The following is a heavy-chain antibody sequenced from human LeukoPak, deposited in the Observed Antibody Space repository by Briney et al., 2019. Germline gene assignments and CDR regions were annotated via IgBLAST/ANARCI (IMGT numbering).Heavy chain of an antibody. V-gene: IGHV4-59*01. J-gene: IGHJ4*02. D-gene: IGHD2-2*03. CDR1: GGSISSYY. CDR3: ATIGYCSSASCSNFDY. CDR2: IYYSGTT. Sequence: VKPSETLCLTCTVSGGSISSYYWNWIRQPPGKGLEWIGYIYYSGTTNYNPSLKSRVTISVDTSKNQFSLKLSSVTAADTAVYYCATIGYCSSASCSNFDYWGQGTLVTVSS.